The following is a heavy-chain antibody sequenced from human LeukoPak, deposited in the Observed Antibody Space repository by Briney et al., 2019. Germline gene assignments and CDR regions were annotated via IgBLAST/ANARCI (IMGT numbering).Heavy chain of an antibody. CDR3: AKGGTAWIQLGDDAFDI. Sequence: PGGSLRLSCAASGFTFSDYYMSWIRQAPGKGLEWVSGISWNSGSIGYADSVKGRFTISRDNAKNSLYLQMNSLRAEDMALYYCAKGGTAWIQLGDDAFDIWGQGTMVTVSS. D-gene: IGHD5-18*01. J-gene: IGHJ3*02. V-gene: IGHV3-9*03. CDR1: GFTFSDYY. CDR2: ISWNSGSI.